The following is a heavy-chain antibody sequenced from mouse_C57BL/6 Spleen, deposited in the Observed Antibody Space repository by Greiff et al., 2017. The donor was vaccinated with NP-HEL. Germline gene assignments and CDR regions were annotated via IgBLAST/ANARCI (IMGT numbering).Heavy chain of an antibody. CDR2: INPSTGGT. D-gene: IGHD2-3*01. V-gene: IGHV1-42*01. CDR1: GYSFTGYY. CDR3: ARSKPYDGYYGYAMDY. Sequence: VQLKQSGPELVKPGASVKISCKASGYSFTGYYMNWVKQSPEKSLEWIGEINPSTGGTTYNQKFKAKATLTVDKSSSTAYMQLKSLTSEDSAVYYCARSKPYDGYYGYAMDYWGQGTSVTVSS. J-gene: IGHJ4*01.